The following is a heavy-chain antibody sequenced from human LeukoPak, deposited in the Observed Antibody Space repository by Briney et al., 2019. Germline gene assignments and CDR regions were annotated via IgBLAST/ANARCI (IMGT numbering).Heavy chain of an antibody. V-gene: IGHV3-23*01. CDR3: AKGSRHACDYWYYFDY. Sequence: AGGSLRLSCAASGFTFSSYAMSWVRQAPGKGLEWVSAISGSGGSTYYADSVKGRFTISRDNSKNTLYLQMNSLGAEDTAVYYCAKGSRHACDYWYYFDYWGQGSLVTVSS. CDR2: ISGSGGST. CDR1: GFTFSSYA. D-gene: IGHD4-17*01. J-gene: IGHJ4*02.